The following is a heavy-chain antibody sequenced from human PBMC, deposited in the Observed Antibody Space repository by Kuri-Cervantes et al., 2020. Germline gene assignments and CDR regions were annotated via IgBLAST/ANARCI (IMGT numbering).Heavy chain of an antibody. CDR2: INWNGGIT. CDR1: GFTFDDYG. J-gene: IGHJ6*02. CDR3: ARSHLRGGMDV. V-gene: IGHV3-20*01. Sequence: GESLKISCAASGFTFDDYGMSWVRQAPGKGLEWVSGINWNGGITGYADSVKGRFTISRDNAKNSLYLQMNSLRAEDTALYHCARSHLRGGMDVWGQGTTVTVSS.